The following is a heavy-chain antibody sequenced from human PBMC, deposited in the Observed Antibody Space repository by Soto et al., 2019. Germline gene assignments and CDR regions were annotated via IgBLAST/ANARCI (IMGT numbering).Heavy chain of an antibody. D-gene: IGHD2-2*02. V-gene: IGHV1-46*01. CDR2: INPSGGST. Sequence: ASVKVSCKAFGYTFTSYYMHWVRQAPGQGLEWMGIINPSGGSTSYAQKFQGRVTMTRDTSTSTVYMELSSPRSEDTAVYYCARNLRYCSRTSCYTVGPLGYWGQGTLVTVSS. CDR1: GYTFTSYY. CDR3: ARNLRYCSRTSCYTVGPLGY. J-gene: IGHJ4*02.